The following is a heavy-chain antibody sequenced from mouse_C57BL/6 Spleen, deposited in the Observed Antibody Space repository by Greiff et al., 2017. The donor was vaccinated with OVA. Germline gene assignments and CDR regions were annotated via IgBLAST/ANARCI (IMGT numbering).Heavy chain of an antibody. CDR3: ARYYGSSYWYFDV. Sequence: VQLQQPGAELVTPGASVTLSCKASGYTFTSYWMHWVKQRPGQGLEWIGMIHPHSGSTNYTEKFKSKATLTVDKSSRTAYMQLSSLTTEDSAVYYCARYYGSSYWYFDVWGTGTTVTVSS. D-gene: IGHD1-1*01. CDR2: IHPHSGST. V-gene: IGHV1-64*01. J-gene: IGHJ1*03. CDR1: GYTFTSYW.